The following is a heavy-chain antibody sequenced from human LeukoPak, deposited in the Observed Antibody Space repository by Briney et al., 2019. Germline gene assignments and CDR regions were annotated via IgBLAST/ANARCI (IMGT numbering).Heavy chain of an antibody. D-gene: IGHD4-17*01. CDR3: AKDVYGDYGGTDY. CDR1: GFPFSTYA. Sequence: GGSLRLSCAASGFPFSTYAMSWVRQAPGKGLEGVSSIRGSDGSTYYADAGKGRFAISRDNSKNTLYLQMNSMRAEDTAVYYCAKDVYGDYGGTDYWGQGTLATVYS. J-gene: IGHJ1*01. CDR2: IRGSDGST. V-gene: IGHV3-23*01.